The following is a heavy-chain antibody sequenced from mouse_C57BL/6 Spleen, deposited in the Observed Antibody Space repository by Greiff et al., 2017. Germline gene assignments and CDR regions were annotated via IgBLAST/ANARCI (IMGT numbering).Heavy chain of an antibody. CDR3: ARLLRRDWYFDV. J-gene: IGHJ1*03. Sequence: QVQLKQPGAELVKPGASVKLSCKASGYTFTSYWMHWVKQRPGRGLEWIGRIDPNSGGTKYNEKFKSKATLTVDKPSSPAYMQLSSLTSEYSAVYYCARLLRRDWYFDVWGTGTTVTVSS. CDR1: GYTFTSYW. D-gene: IGHD2-4*01. CDR2: IDPNSGGT. V-gene: IGHV1-72*01.